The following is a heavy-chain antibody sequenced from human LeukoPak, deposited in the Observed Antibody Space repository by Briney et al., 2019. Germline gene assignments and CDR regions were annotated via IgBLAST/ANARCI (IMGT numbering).Heavy chain of an antibody. CDR3: VKDTNNPGVAGGDY. Sequence: GGSLRLSCAASGLTFSSHWMHWVRQAPGKGLVWVSRITNDGSSTTYADSAKGRFTISRDNSKNTLYLQMSSLRTEDTALYYCVKDTNNPGVAGGDYWGQGTLVTVSS. V-gene: IGHV3-74*01. D-gene: IGHD6-19*01. J-gene: IGHJ4*02. CDR2: ITNDGSST. CDR1: GLTFSSHW.